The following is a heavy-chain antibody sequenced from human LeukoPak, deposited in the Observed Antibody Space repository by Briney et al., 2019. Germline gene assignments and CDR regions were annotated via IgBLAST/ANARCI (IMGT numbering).Heavy chain of an antibody. CDR3: AGRLWFGELSLGGWFDP. D-gene: IGHD3-10*01. CDR2: IYSGGST. J-gene: IGHJ5*02. CDR1: GFTVSSNY. Sequence: GGSLRLSCAASGFTVSSNYMSWVRQAPGKGLEWVSVIYSGGSTYYADSVKGRFTISRDNSKNTLYLQMNSLRAEDTAVYYCAGRLWFGELSLGGWFDPWGQGTLVTVSS. V-gene: IGHV3-66*01.